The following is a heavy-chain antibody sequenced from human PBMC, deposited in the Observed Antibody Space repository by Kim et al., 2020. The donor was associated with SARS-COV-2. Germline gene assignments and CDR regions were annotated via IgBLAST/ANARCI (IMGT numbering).Heavy chain of an antibody. CDR3: ARVTCSTSCSDGMGV. V-gene: IGHV1-46*01. Sequence: ASVKVSCKASGYTFTSYYMHWVRQAPGQGLEWMGIINPSGGSTSYAQKFQGRVTMTRDTSTSTVYMELSSLRSEDTAVYYCARVTCSTSCSDGMGVWGQGTTVTVSS. J-gene: IGHJ6*02. CDR2: INPSGGST. CDR1: GYTFTSYY. D-gene: IGHD2-2*01.